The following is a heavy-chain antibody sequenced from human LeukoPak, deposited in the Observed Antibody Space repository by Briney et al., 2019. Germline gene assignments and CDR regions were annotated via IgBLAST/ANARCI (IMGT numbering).Heavy chain of an antibody. J-gene: IGHJ6*02. D-gene: IGHD3-3*01. CDR3: ARVATYYGFSCGMDV. V-gene: IGHV4-61*02. CDR1: AGSISSGSYY. CDR2: IYMSGST. Sequence: PSETLSLTCTVSAGSISSGSYYWSWIRQPAGKRLEWIGRIYMSGSTNYNPSLKSRVTISVDMSKNQFSLRLTSVTAADTAVYYCARVATYYGFSCGMDVWGQGTTVTVSS.